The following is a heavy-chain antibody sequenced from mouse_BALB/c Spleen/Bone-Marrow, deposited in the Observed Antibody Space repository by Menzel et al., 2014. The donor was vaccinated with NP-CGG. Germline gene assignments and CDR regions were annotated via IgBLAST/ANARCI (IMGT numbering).Heavy chain of an antibody. J-gene: IGHJ4*01. CDR1: GFSLPSYG. D-gene: IGHD2-4*01. CDR3: ARGDYDYAMDY. CDR2: IWAGGTA. V-gene: IGHV2-9*02. Sequence: QVQLKESGPGLVAPSQSLSITCTVSGFSLPSYGVHWVRQPPGKGLEWLGVIWAGGTANYNSALMSRLSISKDNSKSQVFLKMNSLQTDDTAMYYCARGDYDYAMDYWGQGTSVTVSS.